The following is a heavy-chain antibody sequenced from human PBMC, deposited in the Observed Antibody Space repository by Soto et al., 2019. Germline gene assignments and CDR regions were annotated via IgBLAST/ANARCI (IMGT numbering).Heavy chain of an antibody. CDR2: IYHSGST. J-gene: IGHJ4*02. CDR3: ARDVGYHYDGSPSGQFDF. V-gene: IGHV4-4*02. CDR1: GFTFSSYAM. Sequence: GSLRLSCAASGFTFSSYAMSWVRQAPGKGLEWIGEIYHSGSTNYNPSLKSRVTISVDKSKNQFSLKLSSVTAADTAVYYCARDVGYHYDGSPSGQFDFWGQGTLVTVSS. D-gene: IGHD3-22*01.